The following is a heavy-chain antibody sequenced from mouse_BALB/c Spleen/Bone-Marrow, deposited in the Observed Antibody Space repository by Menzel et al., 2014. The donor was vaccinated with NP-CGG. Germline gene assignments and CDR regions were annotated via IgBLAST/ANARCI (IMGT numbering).Heavy chain of an antibody. Sequence: EAQLQQSGAELVRPGALVKLSCKASGFNIKDYYMHWVKQRPEQGLEWIGWIDPENGNTIYDPKFQGKASITADTSSNTAYLQLSSLTSEDTAVYYCASYYGSSYDYFDYWGQGTTLTVSS. CDR2: IDPENGNT. J-gene: IGHJ2*01. CDR1: GFNIKDYY. V-gene: IGHV14-1*02. D-gene: IGHD1-1*01. CDR3: ASYYGSSYDYFDY.